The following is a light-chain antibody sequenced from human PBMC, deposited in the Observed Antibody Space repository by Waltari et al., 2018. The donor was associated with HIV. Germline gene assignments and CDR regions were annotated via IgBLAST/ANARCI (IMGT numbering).Light chain of an antibody. J-gene: IGLJ2*01. Sequence: QSVLTQPPSASGTPGQTVTISCSGRRSNIGSSTSNWYQQFPATAPKLLIYSNDQRPSGVPARFSGSVSGTSASLAISGLQSEDEADYHCAAWDDSLRVLIFGGGTKLTVL. CDR1: RSNIGSST. CDR2: SND. V-gene: IGLV1-44*01. CDR3: AAWDDSLRVLI.